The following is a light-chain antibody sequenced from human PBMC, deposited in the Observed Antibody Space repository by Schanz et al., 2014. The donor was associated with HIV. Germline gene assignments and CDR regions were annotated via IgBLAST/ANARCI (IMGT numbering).Light chain of an antibody. CDR1: TSDVGAHNY. Sequence: QSALTQPASVSGSPGQSITISCTGTTSDVGAHNYVSWYQQLPGKAPKLMIFDVSKRPSGVPDRFSGSKSGNTASLTISGLQAEDEADYYCCSYAGSYVFGTGTKLTVL. V-gene: IGLV2-11*01. J-gene: IGLJ1*01. CDR2: DVS. CDR3: CSYAGSYV.